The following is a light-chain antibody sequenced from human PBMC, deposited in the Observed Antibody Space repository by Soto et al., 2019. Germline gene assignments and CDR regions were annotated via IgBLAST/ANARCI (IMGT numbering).Light chain of an antibody. CDR1: QSISPY. J-gene: IGKJ5*01. Sequence: DIQMTQSPSSLSASFGDRVTIPCRASQSISPYLNWFQQEPGKAPKLLIYASSTLQGGVPSRFSGSGSGSEFTLTISSLQPEDFATYYCQQTFSPPSITFGQGTRLDIK. CDR2: ASS. CDR3: QQTFSPPSIT. V-gene: IGKV1-39*01.